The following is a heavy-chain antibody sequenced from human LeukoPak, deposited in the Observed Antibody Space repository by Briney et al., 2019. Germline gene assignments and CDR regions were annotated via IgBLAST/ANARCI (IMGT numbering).Heavy chain of an antibody. CDR1: GFTFSSYS. CDR3: ARDPGQWLVPLDY. CDR2: ISSSSSYI. V-gene: IGHV3-21*01. D-gene: IGHD6-19*01. J-gene: IGHJ4*02. Sequence: GGSLRLSCADSGFTFSSYSMNWVRQAPGKGLEWVSSISSSSSYIYYADSVKGRFTISRDNAKNSLHLQMNSLRAEDTAVYYCARDPGQWLVPLDYWGQGTLVTVSS.